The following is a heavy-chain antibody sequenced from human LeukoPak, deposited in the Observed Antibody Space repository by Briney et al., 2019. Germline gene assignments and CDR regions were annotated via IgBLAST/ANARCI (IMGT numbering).Heavy chain of an antibody. CDR3: ARETPYGSLTFDY. CDR1: GFIFSDYW. Sequence: GGSLRLSCAASGFIFSDYWMSWVRQAPGRGLEWVANTHGSEKYYVDSVKSRFTISRDNAKNSLYLQMNSLRAEDTAVYYCARETPYGSLTFDYWGQGTLVTVSS. J-gene: IGHJ4*02. D-gene: IGHD3-10*01. V-gene: IGHV3-7*03. CDR2: THGSEK.